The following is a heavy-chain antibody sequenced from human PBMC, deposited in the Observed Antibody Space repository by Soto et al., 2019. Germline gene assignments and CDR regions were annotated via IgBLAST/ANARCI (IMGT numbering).Heavy chain of an antibody. CDR2: ISGSGGST. J-gene: IGHJ6*02. CDR3: AKAGKIFCSGGSCYSGRWGMDV. Sequence: EVQLLESGGGLVQPGGSLRLSCAASGFTFSSYAMSWVRQAPGKGLEWVSAISGSGGSTYYADSVKGRFTISRDNSKNTLYLQMNSLRAEDTAVYYCAKAGKIFCSGGSCYSGRWGMDVWGQGTTVTVSS. CDR1: GFTFSSYA. D-gene: IGHD2-15*01. V-gene: IGHV3-23*01.